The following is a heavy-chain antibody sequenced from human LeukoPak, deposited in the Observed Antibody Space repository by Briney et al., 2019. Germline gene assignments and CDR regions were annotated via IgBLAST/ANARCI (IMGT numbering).Heavy chain of an antibody. V-gene: IGHV3-23*01. Sequence: GGTLRLSCAASGFTFSSYGMSWVRQAPGKGLEWVSAISGSGGSTYYADSVKGRFTISRDNSKNTLYLQMNSLRAEDTAVYYCAKDRDSGWYEGYDYWGQGTLVTDSS. CDR1: GFTFSSYG. CDR2: ISGSGGST. J-gene: IGHJ4*02. CDR3: AKDRDSGWYEGYDY. D-gene: IGHD6-19*01.